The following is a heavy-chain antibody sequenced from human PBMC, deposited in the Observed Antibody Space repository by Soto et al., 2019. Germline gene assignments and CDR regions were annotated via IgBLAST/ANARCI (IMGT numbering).Heavy chain of an antibody. CDR1: GFTFSTYG. D-gene: IGHD5-18*01. Sequence: PGGSLRLSCAASGFTFSTYGMHWVRQAPGKGLEWVAVISYDGSNKYYADSVKGRFTISRDNSKNTLYLQMNSLSTEDTAVYYCAKDRDGYSYGPPDYWGQGTLVTVSS. CDR2: ISYDGSNK. J-gene: IGHJ4*02. CDR3: AKDRDGYSYGPPDY. V-gene: IGHV3-30*18.